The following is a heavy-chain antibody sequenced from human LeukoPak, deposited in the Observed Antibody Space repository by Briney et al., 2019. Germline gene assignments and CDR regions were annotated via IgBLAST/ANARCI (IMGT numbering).Heavy chain of an antibody. J-gene: IGHJ5*02. CDR3: ARDTKRSRARWENLGFDP. CDR2: ISAYNGNT. D-gene: IGHD1-26*01. CDR1: GYTFTSYG. Sequence: ASVKVSCKASGYTFTSYGISWVRQAPGQGLEWMGWISAYNGNTNYAQTLQGRVTITTDTSTSTAYMELRSLRSDDTAVYCCARDTKRSRARWENLGFDPWGQGTLVTVSS. V-gene: IGHV1-18*01.